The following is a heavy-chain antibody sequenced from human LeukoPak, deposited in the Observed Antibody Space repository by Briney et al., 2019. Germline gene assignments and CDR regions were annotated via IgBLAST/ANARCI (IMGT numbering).Heavy chain of an antibody. CDR2: IKQDGSEQ. CDR3: VRDSGGSSSAIFDF. CDR1: GFNFYNFW. J-gene: IGHJ4*02. D-gene: IGHD2-15*01. Sequence: PGGSLRPSCAASGFNFYNFWMTWVRQAPGKGLEWVANIKQDGSEQYYAGSVKGRSTISRDNARTSVSLLRNSLSAADTAVYYCVRDSGGSSSAIFDFWGQGALVTVSS. V-gene: IGHV3-7*01.